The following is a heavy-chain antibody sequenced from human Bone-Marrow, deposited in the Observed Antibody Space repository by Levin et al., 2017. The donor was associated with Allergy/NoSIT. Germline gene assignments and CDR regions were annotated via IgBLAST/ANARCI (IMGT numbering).Heavy chain of an antibody. CDR3: AKASAATKPGLLIIPDGFDM. Sequence: QTGGSLRLSCAASGFTFSSYGMHWVRQAPGKGLEWVAVISYDGGEKYYGDSVKGRFTISRDNSKNTLWLQLNSPRGDDTAVYYCAKASAATKPGLLIIPDGFDMWGQGTMVAVSS. CDR2: ISYDGGEK. V-gene: IGHV3-30*18. CDR1: GFTFSSYG. J-gene: IGHJ3*02. D-gene: IGHD3-3*01.